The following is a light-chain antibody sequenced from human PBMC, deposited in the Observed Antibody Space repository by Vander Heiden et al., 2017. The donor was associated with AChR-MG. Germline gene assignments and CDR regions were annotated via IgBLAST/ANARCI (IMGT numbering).Light chain of an antibody. J-gene: IGKJ4*01. V-gene: IGKV1-9*01. CDR2: SAS. CDR1: QGISNY. Sequence: DVQLTQSPSFLSASVGYRVTITCRASQGISNYLAWYQQKPGKAPELLIYSASTLQSGVPSRFSGSGFGTEFTLTISSLQPEDLATYYCQQLNSYLALTFGGGTKVEI. CDR3: QQLNSYLALT.